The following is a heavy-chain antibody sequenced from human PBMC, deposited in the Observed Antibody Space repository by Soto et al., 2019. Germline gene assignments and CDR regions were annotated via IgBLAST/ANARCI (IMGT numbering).Heavy chain of an antibody. CDR2: IYYSGST. Sequence: SENLCLTCTVSGGSVSSGTYYWNWIRQPPGKGLEWIGYIYYSGSTKYNPSLKSRVAISVDTSKNQFSLKLKSVTAADTAVYYCAREKFGRRTTASYYYGMDVWGQWTTLTV. CDR1: GGSVSSGTYY. D-gene: IGHD4-17*01. CDR3: AREKFGRRTTASYYYGMDV. V-gene: IGHV4-61*01. J-gene: IGHJ6*02.